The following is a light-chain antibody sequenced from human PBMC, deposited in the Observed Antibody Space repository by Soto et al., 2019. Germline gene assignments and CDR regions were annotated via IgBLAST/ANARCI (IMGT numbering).Light chain of an antibody. Sequence: DIQMTQSPSTLSASVGETITISCRASQSISNLLAWYQQKPGKAPKLLVYDSSTLETGVPSRFRGSGSGTEFTLTISSLQPDDFATYYCQQYNSYSTFGQGTKVDNK. V-gene: IGKV1-5*01. CDR3: QQYNSYST. J-gene: IGKJ1*01. CDR2: DSS. CDR1: QSISNL.